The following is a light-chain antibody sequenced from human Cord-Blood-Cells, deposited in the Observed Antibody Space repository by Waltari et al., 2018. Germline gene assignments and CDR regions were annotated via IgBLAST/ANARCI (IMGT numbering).Light chain of an antibody. J-gene: IGKJ2*01. CDR3: QQYYSTPYT. CDR2: WAS. V-gene: IGKV4-1*01. Sequence: DIVMTQSPDSLAVSLGERATINCKSNQSVLYSSNNKNDLAWYQQKPGQPPKLLIYWASTRKSGVPDRFSGSGSGTDFTLTISSLQAEDVAVYYCQQYYSTPYTFGQGTKLEIK. CDR1: QSVLYSSNNKND.